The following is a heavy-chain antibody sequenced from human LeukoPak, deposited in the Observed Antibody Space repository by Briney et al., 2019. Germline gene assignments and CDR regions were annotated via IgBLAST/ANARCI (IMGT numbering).Heavy chain of an antibody. V-gene: IGHV4-39*01. CDR3: ASHSGYYDSSGLSHFDY. Sequence: PSETLSLTCTVSGGSISSSSYYWGWIRQPPGKGLEWIGSIYYSGSTYYNPSLKSRVTISVDTSKNQFSLKLSSVTAADTAVYYCASHSGYYDSSGLSHFDYWGQGTLVTVSS. J-gene: IGHJ4*02. D-gene: IGHD3-22*01. CDR1: GGSISSSSYY. CDR2: IYYSGST.